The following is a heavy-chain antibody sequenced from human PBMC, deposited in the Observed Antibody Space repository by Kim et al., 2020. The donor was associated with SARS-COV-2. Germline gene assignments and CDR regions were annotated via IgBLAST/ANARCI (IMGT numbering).Heavy chain of an antibody. V-gene: IGHV4-59*01. D-gene: IGHD3-3*01. CDR2: ISFTGNT. J-gene: IGHJ6*03. Sequence: SETLSLTCTVSGGSISPYFWSWIRQSPQKGLEFLGYISFTGNTNYNPSLRGGLTISMDRSKNQVSLTMTSVTAADTAIYYCARKKDQFFYMYVGGRGTTVIVSS. CDR1: GGSISPYF. CDR3: ARKKDQFFYMYV.